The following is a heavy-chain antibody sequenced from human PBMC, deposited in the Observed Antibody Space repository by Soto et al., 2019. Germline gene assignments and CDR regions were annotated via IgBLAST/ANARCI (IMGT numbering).Heavy chain of an antibody. V-gene: IGHV1-69*02. J-gene: IGHJ4*02. D-gene: IGHD3-9*01. CDR3: ATTLLRYFDWLPEFDY. CDR1: GGTFGSYT. CDR2: IIPILGIA. Sequence: ASVKVSCKASGGTFGSYTISWVRQAPGQGLEWMGRIIPILGIANYAQKFQGRVTITADKSTSTAYMELSSLRSEDTAVYYCATTLLRYFDWLPEFDYWGQGTLVTVSS.